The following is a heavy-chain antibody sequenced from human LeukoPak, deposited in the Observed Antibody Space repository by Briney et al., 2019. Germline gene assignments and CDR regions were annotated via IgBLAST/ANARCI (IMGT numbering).Heavy chain of an antibody. Sequence: GGSLRLSCAASGFTFSSYSMNWVRQAPGKGLEWVSSISSSSSYIYYADSVKGRFTISRDNAKNSLYPQMNSLRAEDTAVYYCARDFGYQLLWVAFDIWGQGTMVTVSS. CDR2: ISSSSSYI. CDR1: GFTFSSYS. J-gene: IGHJ3*02. D-gene: IGHD2-2*01. V-gene: IGHV3-21*01. CDR3: ARDFGYQLLWVAFDI.